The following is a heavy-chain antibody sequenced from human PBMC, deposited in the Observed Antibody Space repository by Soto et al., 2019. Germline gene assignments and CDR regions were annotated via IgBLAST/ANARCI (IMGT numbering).Heavy chain of an antibody. D-gene: IGHD1-26*01. CDR1: GFTFSSYA. CDR2: ISYDGSNK. V-gene: IGHV3-30-3*01. CDR3: AREHIVGATYYYYGMDV. Sequence: SGGSLRLSCAASGFTFSSYAMHWVRQAPGKGLEWVAVISYDGSNKYYADSVKGRFTISRDNSKNTLYLQMNSLRAEDTAVYYCAREHIVGATYYYYGMDVWGQGTTVTVSS. J-gene: IGHJ6*02.